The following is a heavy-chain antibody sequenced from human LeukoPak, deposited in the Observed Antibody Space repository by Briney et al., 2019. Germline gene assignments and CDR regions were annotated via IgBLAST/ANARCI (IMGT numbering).Heavy chain of an antibody. CDR1: GFTFSSYS. V-gene: IGHV3-48*04. CDR3: ARDLPPRGGSSWYGPLDY. Sequence: PGGSLRLSCAASGFTFSSYSMNWVRQAPGKGLEWVSYISSSSSTIYYADSVKGRFTISRDNAKNSLYLQMNSLRAEDTAVYYCARDLPPRGGSSWYGPLDYWGQGTLVTVSS. D-gene: IGHD6-13*01. J-gene: IGHJ4*02. CDR2: ISSSSSTI.